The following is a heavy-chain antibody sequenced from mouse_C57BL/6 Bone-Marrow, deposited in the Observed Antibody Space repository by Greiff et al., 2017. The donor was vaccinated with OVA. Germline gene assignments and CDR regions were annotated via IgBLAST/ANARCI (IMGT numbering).Heavy chain of an antibody. D-gene: IGHD1-1*01. CDR3: AMGSSYAMDY. J-gene: IGHJ4*01. CDR2: ISYDGSN. Sequence: VQLKESGPGLVKPSQSLSLTCSVTGYSITSGYYWNWIRQFPGNKLEWMGYISYDGSNNYNPSLKNRISITRDTSKNQFVLKLNAVTTEDTATYYCAMGSSYAMDYWGQGTSVTVSS. CDR1: GYSITSGYY. V-gene: IGHV3-6*01.